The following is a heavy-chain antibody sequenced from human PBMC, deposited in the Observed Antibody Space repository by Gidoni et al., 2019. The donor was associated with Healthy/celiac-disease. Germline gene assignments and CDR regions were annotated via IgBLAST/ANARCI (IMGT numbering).Heavy chain of an antibody. CDR2: ISAYNGNT. CDR1: GSSLTSHG. J-gene: IGHJ5*02. V-gene: IGHV1-18*04. CDR3: ARGEVVPAAIGAVSWFDP. D-gene: IGHD2-2*02. Sequence: FLLAPSGAEVKKPCASGKVSCKASGSSLTSHGISWLRQYPGQGLGWMGWISAYNGNTNYAQKLQGRGTMTTDTSTSTAYMELRSLRSDDTAVYYCARGEVVPAAIGAVSWFDPWGQGTLVTVSS.